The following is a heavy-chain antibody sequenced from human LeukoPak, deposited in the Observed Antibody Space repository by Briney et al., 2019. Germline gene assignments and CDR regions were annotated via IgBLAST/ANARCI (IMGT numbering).Heavy chain of an antibody. CDR2: IWYDGSKQ. CDR1: GFTFSSYG. CDR3: ARLIGWFRFDP. J-gene: IGHJ5*02. V-gene: IGHV3-33*01. D-gene: IGHD6-19*01. Sequence: RGGSLRLSRAASGFTFSSYGMHWVRQAPGKGLEWVALIWYDGSKQYYADSVKGRFTISRDNSKNTLHLQMNSLRAEDTAVFYCARLIGWFRFDPWGQGALVTVSS.